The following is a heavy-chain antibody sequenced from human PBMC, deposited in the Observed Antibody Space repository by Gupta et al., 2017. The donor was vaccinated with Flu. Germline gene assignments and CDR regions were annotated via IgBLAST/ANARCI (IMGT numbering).Heavy chain of an antibody. Sequence: EVQLVESGGGLVQLGRSLRLSCAAPGFTFADYAMLRVRPAPGKGLGWVSGISGNSGSIGYADSVKGRFTISRDNAKNSLYLQMNSLRAEDTALYYCAKDRDGDYPYVDAFDIWGQGTMVTVSS. J-gene: IGHJ3*02. D-gene: IGHD4-17*01. CDR2: ISGNSGSI. CDR3: AKDRDGDYPYVDAFDI. CDR1: GFTFADYA. V-gene: IGHV3-9*01.